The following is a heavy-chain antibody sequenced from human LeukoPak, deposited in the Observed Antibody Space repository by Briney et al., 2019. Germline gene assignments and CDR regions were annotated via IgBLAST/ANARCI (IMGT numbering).Heavy chain of an antibody. CDR3: ASLPPNDSSGYYLPD. CDR2: ISYDGNNK. Sequence: QSGRSLRLSCAAAGFTFSSYGKHWVRQAPGKGLEWVAVISYDGNNKYYADSVKGRFTISRDNSKNTPYLQMNSLRAEDTAVYYCASLPPNDSSGYYLPDWGQGTLVTVSS. D-gene: IGHD3-22*01. J-gene: IGHJ4*02. V-gene: IGHV3-30*03. CDR1: GFTFSSYG.